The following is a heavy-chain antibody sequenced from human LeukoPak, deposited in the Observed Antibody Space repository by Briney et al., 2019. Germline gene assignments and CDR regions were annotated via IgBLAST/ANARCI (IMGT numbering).Heavy chain of an antibody. J-gene: IGHJ4*02. CDR2: ISAYNGNT. D-gene: IGHD2-2*01. Sequence: ASVKVSCKASGYTFTSYGISWVRQAPGQGLEWMGRISAYNGNTNYAQKLQGRVTMTTDTSTSTAYMELRSLRSDDTAVYYCARLVGYCSSTSCQHDYWGQGTLVTVSS. CDR3: ARLVGYCSSTSCQHDY. CDR1: GYTFTSYG. V-gene: IGHV1-18*04.